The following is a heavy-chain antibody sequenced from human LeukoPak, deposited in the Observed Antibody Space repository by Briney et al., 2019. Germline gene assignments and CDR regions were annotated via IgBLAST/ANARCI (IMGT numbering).Heavy chain of an antibody. CDR1: GGSISSGYYY. CDR3: ARGKMTDAGTFLDFDP. V-gene: IGHV4-31*03. J-gene: IGHJ5*02. D-gene: IGHD6-13*01. Sequence: PSETLSLTCSVSGGSISSGYYYWSWIRQHPGRGLEWIGYIFYSGSTYYNPSLKSRLIISADTPQNQFSLRLTSVTAADTAVYYCARGKMTDAGTFLDFDPWGQGTLVTVSS. CDR2: IFYSGST.